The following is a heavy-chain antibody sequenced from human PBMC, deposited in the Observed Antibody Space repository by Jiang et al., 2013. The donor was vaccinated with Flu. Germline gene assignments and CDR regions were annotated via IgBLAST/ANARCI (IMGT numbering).Heavy chain of an antibody. J-gene: IGHJ4*02. CDR2: IDSDGSST. V-gene: IGHV3-74*01. CDR3: ARGETYYYDSSYYSAFDY. Sequence: GLVWVSRIDSDGSSTSYADSVKGRFTISRDNAKNTLYLQMSSLRAEDTAIYYCARGETYYYDSSYYSAFDYWGQGTLVTVSS. D-gene: IGHD3-22*01.